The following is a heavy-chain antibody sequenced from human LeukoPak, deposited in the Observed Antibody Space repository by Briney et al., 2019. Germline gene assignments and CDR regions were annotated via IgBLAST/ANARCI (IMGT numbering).Heavy chain of an antibody. D-gene: IGHD3-10*01. Sequence: SQTLSLTCTVSGGSISSGDYYWSWIRQPAGKGLEWIGRIYTSGSTNYNPSLKSRVTMSVDTSKNQFSLKLSSVTAADTAVYYCARDGYYYGSGSYYNGGFDYWGQGTLVTVSS. CDR3: ARDGYYYGSGSYYNGGFDY. V-gene: IGHV4-61*02. CDR1: GGSISSGDYY. CDR2: IYTSGST. J-gene: IGHJ4*02.